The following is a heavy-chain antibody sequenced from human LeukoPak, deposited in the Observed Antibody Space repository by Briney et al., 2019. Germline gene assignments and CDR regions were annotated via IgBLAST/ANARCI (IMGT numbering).Heavy chain of an antibody. V-gene: IGHV4-39*07. CDR2: IHYTGTT. Sequence: SETLSLTCTVSGGSIRSSSYNWGWIRQPPGKGLEWIGSIHYTGTTFYNPSLKSRVTISVDTSKNQFSLKLSSVTAADTAVYYCARTGGSFYFYYYMDVWGTGTTVTVSS. D-gene: IGHD1-26*01. J-gene: IGHJ6*03. CDR1: GGSIRSSSYN. CDR3: ARTGGSFYFYYYMDV.